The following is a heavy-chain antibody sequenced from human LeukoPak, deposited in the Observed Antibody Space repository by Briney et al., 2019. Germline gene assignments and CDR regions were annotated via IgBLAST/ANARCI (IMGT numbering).Heavy chain of an antibody. CDR1: GFTFGDYA. J-gene: IGHJ4*02. V-gene: IGHV3-9*03. Sequence: GRSLRLSCAASGFTFGDYAMHWVGQAPGKGLEWVSGMSWYCGSIRYADSVKRRFPISRENPDNSLYLHKQSVRAEDVAVLFCEKGSGAKGPNYFDYWGQGTLVTVSS. D-gene: IGHD1-26*01. CDR2: MSWYCGSI. CDR3: EKGSGAKGPNYFDY.